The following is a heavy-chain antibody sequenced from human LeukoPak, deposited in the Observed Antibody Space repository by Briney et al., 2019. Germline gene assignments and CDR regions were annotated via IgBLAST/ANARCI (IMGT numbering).Heavy chain of an antibody. D-gene: IGHD6-13*01. J-gene: IGHJ4*02. Sequence: PGGSLRLSCAASGFTFSSYWMHWVRQAPGKGLVWVSRINSDGSTTTYADSVKGRFTISRDNSKNTLYLQMNSLRADDTAVYYCAKDPASRTWYRLFDLWGQGTLVTVSS. CDR3: AKDPASRTWYRLFDL. CDR1: GFTFSSYW. V-gene: IGHV3-74*01. CDR2: INSDGSTT.